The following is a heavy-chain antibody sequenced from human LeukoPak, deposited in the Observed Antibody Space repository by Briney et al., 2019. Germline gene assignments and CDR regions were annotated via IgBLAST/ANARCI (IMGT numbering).Heavy chain of an antibody. V-gene: IGHV1-18*01. J-gene: IGHJ5*02. D-gene: IGHD5-18*01. CDR2: VSPYNGNT. CDR1: GYTFTSYG. CDR3: ARVVTTYNCIDP. Sequence: ASVKVSCKASGYTFTSYGISWVRQAPGQGLEWMGWVSPYNGNTNYAQKLQGRVTMTTDTATSTAYMELRSLRSDDTAVYYCARVVTTYNCIDPWGQGTLVTVSS.